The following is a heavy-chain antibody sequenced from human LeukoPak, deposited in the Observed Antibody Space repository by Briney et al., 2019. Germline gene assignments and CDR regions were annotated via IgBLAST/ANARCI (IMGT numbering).Heavy chain of an antibody. Sequence: ASVKVSCKASGYTFTGYYMHWVRQAPGQGLEWMGWINPNSGGTNYAQKFQGRVTMTRDTSISTAYMELSRLRSDDTAVYYCARGYDGSGYYYRNWYFDLWGRGTLVTVSS. CDR1: GYTFTGYY. V-gene: IGHV1-2*02. CDR2: INPNSGGT. J-gene: IGHJ2*01. CDR3: ARGYDGSGYYYRNWYFDL. D-gene: IGHD3-22*01.